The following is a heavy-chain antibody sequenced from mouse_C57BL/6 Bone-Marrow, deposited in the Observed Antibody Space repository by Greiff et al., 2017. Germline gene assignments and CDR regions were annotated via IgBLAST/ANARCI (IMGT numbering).Heavy chain of an antibody. CDR2: IYPSDSET. V-gene: IGHV1-61*01. J-gene: IGHJ3*01. CDR1: GYTFTSYW. Sequence: QVQLQQPGAELVRPGSSVKLSCKASGYTFTSYWMDWVKQRPGQGLEWIGNIYPSDSETHYNQKFKDKATLTVDKSSSTAYMQLSSLTSEDSAVYYCARGRPLRRPFAYWGQGTLVTVSA. CDR3: ARGRPLRRPFAY. D-gene: IGHD2-4*01.